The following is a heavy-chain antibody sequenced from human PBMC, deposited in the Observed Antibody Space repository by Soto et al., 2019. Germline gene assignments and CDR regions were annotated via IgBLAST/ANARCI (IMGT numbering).Heavy chain of an antibody. J-gene: IGHJ6*02. CDR2: MNPNSGNT. V-gene: IGHV1-8*01. Sequence: ASVKVSCKASGYTFTSYDINWVRQATGQGLEWMGWMNPNSGNTGYAQKFQGRVTMTRSTSISTAYMELSSLRSEDTAVYYCARGRLGYYYYGMDVWGQGTTVTVSS. CDR1: GYTFTSYD. CDR3: ARGRLGYYYYGMDV.